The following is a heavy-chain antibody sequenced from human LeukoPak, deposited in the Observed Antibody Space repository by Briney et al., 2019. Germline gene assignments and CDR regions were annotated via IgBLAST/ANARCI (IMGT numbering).Heavy chain of an antibody. CDR1: GGTFSSYA. Sequence: SVKVSCKASGGTFSSYAISWVRQAPGQGLEWMGGIIPIFGTANYAQKFQGRVTITADESTSTAYMELSSLRSEDTAVCYCARDLPRWERAWPDSSGYSPYYGMDVWGQGTTVTVSS. CDR2: IIPIFGTA. CDR3: ARDLPRWERAWPDSSGYSPYYGMDV. J-gene: IGHJ6*02. D-gene: IGHD3-22*01. V-gene: IGHV1-69*13.